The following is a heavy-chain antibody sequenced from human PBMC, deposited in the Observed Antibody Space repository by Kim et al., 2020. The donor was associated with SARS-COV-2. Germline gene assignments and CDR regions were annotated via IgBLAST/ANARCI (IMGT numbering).Heavy chain of an antibody. D-gene: IGHD6-6*01. J-gene: IGHJ4*02. Sequence: DYAAPVKGRFTNSRDDSKNTLDLQMNSLKTEGTAVYYCTTVEADRPVVDWGQGTLVTVSS. V-gene: IGHV3-15*01. CDR3: TTVEADRPVVD.